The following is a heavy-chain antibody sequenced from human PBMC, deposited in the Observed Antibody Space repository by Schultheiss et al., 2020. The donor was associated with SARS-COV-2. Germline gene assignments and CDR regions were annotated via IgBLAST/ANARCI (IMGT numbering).Heavy chain of an antibody. J-gene: IGHJ6*03. CDR3: ARGLTRGLYYYYYMDV. CDR2: IYTSGST. V-gene: IGHV4-34*01. D-gene: IGHD3-10*01. Sequence: SETLSLTCAVYGGSFSGYYWSWIRQPPGKGLEWIGSIYTSGSTNYNPSLKSRVTISVDTSKNQFSLKLSSVTAADTAVYYCARGLTRGLYYYYYMDVWGKGTTVTVSS. CDR1: GGSFSGYY.